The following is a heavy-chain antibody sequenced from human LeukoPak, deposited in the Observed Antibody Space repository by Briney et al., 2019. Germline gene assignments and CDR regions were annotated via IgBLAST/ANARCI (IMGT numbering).Heavy chain of an antibody. CDR2: INHSGST. Sequence: SETLSLTCAVYGGSFSGYYWTWIRQPPGKGLEWIGEINHSGSTKYNPCLKSRVTISVDTSKNQFSLKLSSVTAADTAVYYCARGYYDTSAYSRDWYFDLWGRGTLVTVSS. V-gene: IGHV4-34*01. D-gene: IGHD3-22*01. CDR3: ARGYYDTSAYSRDWYFDL. J-gene: IGHJ2*01. CDR1: GGSFSGYY.